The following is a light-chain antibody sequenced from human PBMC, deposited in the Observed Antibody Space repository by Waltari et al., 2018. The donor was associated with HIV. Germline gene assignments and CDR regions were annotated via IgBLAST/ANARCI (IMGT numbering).Light chain of an antibody. CDR2: GNR. CDR3: QSFDYDSSLTVL. CDR1: SSNIGDADFD. V-gene: IGLV1-40*01. J-gene: IGLJ2*01. Sequence: QSVLTQPPSVSGAPGQTVTISCSGSSSNIGDADFDVHWYQQLPGTAPKLLIYGNRIRPSGVPDRLSGSQSGTSASLAITGLQPEDEADYYCQSFDYDSSLTVLFGGGTKLTVL.